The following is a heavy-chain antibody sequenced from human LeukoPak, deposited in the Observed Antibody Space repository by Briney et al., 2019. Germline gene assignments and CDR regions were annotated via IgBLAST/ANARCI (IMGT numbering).Heavy chain of an antibody. CDR2: ISDDGSNK. CDR3: ARVDDLDAFDS. D-gene: IGHD2-2*03. V-gene: IGHV3-30*04. Sequence: GGSLRLSCAASGFTFSSYAMHWVRQAPGKGLEWVAVISDDGSNKYYADSVKGRFTISRDNSRNTLYLQMISLRAEDTAVYYCARVDDLDAFDSWGQGTMVTVSS. CDR1: GFTFSSYA. J-gene: IGHJ3*02.